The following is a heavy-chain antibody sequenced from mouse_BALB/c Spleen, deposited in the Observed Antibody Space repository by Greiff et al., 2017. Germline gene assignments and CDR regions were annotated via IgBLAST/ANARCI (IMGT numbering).Heavy chain of an antibody. D-gene: IGHD1-2*01. CDR1: GFTFSSYA. Sequence: DVKLVESGGGLVKPGGSLKLSCAASGFTFSSYAMSWVRQSPEKRLEWVAEISSGGSYTYYPDTVTGRFTISRDNAKNTLYLEMSSLRSEDTAMYYCAVTTASAWFAYWGQGTLVTVSA. V-gene: IGHV5-9-4*01. CDR3: AVTTASAWFAY. CDR2: ISSGGSYT. J-gene: IGHJ3*01.